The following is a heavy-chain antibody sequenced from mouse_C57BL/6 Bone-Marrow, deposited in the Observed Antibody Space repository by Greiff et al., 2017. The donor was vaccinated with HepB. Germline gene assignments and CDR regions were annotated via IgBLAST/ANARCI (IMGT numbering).Heavy chain of an antibody. CDR2: IDPANGNT. CDR1: GFNIKNTY. Sequence: EVKVEESVAELVRPGASVKLSCTASGFNIKNTYMHWVKQRPEQGLEWIGRIDPANGNTKYAPEFQGKATITANTSSNTAYLQLSSLTSEDTAIYYCAPFFTTVVALDCWGQGSTLAVCS. V-gene: IGHV14-3*01. CDR3: APFFTTVVALDC. D-gene: IGHD1-1*01. J-gene: IGHJ2*01.